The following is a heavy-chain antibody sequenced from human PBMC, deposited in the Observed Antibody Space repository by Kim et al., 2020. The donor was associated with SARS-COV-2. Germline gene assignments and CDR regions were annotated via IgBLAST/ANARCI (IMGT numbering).Heavy chain of an antibody. D-gene: IGHD1-26*01. CDR3: ARVSGELLPDY. CDR1: GYTFTSYY. Sequence: ASVKVSCKASGYTFTSYYMHWVRQAPGQGLEWMGIINPSGGSTSYAQKFQGRVTMTRDTSTSTVYMELSSLRSEDTAVNYCARVSGELLPDYWGQGTLVTVSS. CDR2: INPSGGST. J-gene: IGHJ4*02. V-gene: IGHV1-46*01.